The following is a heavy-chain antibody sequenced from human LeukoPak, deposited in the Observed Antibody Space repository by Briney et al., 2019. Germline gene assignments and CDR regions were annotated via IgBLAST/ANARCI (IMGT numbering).Heavy chain of an antibody. Sequence: GRSLRLSCAASGFTFDDYAMHGVRQAPGKGLEWVSGISWNSCSIGYADSVKGRFTISRDNAKNSLYLQMNSLRAEDKALYYCAKDTRATYSYGFDYWGQGTLVTVSS. CDR1: GFTFDDYA. CDR2: ISWNSCSI. J-gene: IGHJ4*02. V-gene: IGHV3-9*01. CDR3: AKDTRATYSYGFDY. D-gene: IGHD5-18*01.